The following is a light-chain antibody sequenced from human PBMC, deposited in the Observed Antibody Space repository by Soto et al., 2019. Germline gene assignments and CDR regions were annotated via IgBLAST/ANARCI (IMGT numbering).Light chain of an antibody. CDR2: LGS. CDR3: MQGLQTPLT. J-gene: IGKJ4*01. Sequence: DIVMTQSPLSLPVTPGEPASISCRSSQSLLDSSWYNCLDWYLQKPGHPPQLRIYLGSNRAPVAPHRFRGSGSVTEFKLNISRAEAEDGGIYYCMQGLQTPLTLGGGTNVE. CDR1: QSLLDSSWYNC. V-gene: IGKV2-28*01.